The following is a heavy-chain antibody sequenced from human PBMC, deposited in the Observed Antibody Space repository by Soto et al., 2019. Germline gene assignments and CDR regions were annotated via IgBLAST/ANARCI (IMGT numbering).Heavy chain of an antibody. D-gene: IGHD3-22*01. CDR1: GFTFSSYG. J-gene: IGHJ2*01. CDR2: ISYDGSNK. V-gene: IGHV3-30*18. Sequence: QVPLVESGGGVVQPGRSLRLSCAASGFTFSSYGMHWVRQAPGKGLEWVAVISYDGSNKYYADSVKGRFTISRDNSKNTLYLQMNSLRAEDTAVYYCAKDNSYDSSGIDYWYFDLWGRGTLVTVSS. CDR3: AKDNSYDSSGIDYWYFDL.